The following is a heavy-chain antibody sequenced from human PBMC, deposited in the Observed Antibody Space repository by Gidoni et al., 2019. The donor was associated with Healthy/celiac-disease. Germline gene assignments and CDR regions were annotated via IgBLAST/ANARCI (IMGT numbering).Heavy chain of an antibody. CDR2: ISYDGSNK. Sequence: QVQLVESGGGVVQPGRSLRLSCAASGFTFSSYGMHWVRQAPGKGLEWVAVISYDGSNKYYADSVKGRFTISRDNSKNTLYLQMNSLRAEDTAVYYCAKDLGGRRGSSWYDSGCWLDYWGQGTLVTVSS. D-gene: IGHD6-13*01. J-gene: IGHJ4*02. CDR3: AKDLGGRRGSSWYDSGCWLDY. CDR1: GFTFSSYG. V-gene: IGHV3-30*18.